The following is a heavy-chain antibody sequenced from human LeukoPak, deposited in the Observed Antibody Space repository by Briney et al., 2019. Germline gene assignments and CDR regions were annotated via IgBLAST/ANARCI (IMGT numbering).Heavy chain of an antibody. D-gene: IGHD3-10*01. CDR2: IYTSGST. J-gene: IGHJ6*03. V-gene: IGHV4-61*02. CDR3: ARDMGSGTYYYYYYMDV. CDR1: GGSISSGSYY. Sequence: PSQTLSLTCTVSGGSISSGSYYWSWIRQPAGKGLEWIGRIYTSGSTNYNPSLKSRVTISVDTSKNQFSLKLSSVAAADTAVYYCARDMGSGTYYYYYYMDVWGKGTTATVSS.